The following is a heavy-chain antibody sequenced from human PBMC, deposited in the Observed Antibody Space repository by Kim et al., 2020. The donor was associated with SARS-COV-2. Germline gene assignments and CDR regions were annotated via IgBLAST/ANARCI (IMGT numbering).Heavy chain of an antibody. Sequence: SETLSLTCTVSGGSISSYYWSWIRQPPGKGLEWIGYIYYSGSTNYNPSLKSRVTISVDTSKNQFSLKLSSVTAADTAVYYCARSAKYGSGSYYNNPDYYYYGMDVWGQGTTVTVSS. D-gene: IGHD3-10*01. CDR2: IYYSGST. V-gene: IGHV4-59*08. CDR1: GGSISSYY. CDR3: ARSAKYGSGSYYNNPDYYYYGMDV. J-gene: IGHJ6*02.